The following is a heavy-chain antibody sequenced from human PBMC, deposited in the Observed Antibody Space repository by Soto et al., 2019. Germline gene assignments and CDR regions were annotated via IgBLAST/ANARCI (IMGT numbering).Heavy chain of an antibody. V-gene: IGHV3-23*01. CDR3: AKKDGTDGYYDAFDI. J-gene: IGHJ3*02. CDR2: ISGGGGNT. CDR1: GFTFSNYA. D-gene: IGHD3-22*01. Sequence: GGSLRLSCTASGFTFSNYAMSWVRQAPGKGLEWVSSISGGGGNTYYADSVKGRFTISRDNSKNTLFLQMNSLRVEDTALYYCAKKDGTDGYYDAFDIWGRGTMVTVSS.